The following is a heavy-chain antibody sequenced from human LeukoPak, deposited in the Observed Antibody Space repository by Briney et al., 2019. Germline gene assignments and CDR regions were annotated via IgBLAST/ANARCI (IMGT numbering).Heavy chain of an antibody. CDR3: ARMIQGIHVYYSGMYV. CDR2: ISASGAST. D-gene: IGHD3-16*01. V-gene: IGHV3-23*01. CDR1: GFTFSYYA. J-gene: IGHJ6*01. Sequence: PGGSLSLSCAASGFTFSYYAMTWIRQAPGQGLEWVSLISASGASTYYADSVKGPFTTSTDSSKSTLCLQMNRLRAEDTAVYFCARMIQGIHVYYSGMYVWGEGSTVTAST.